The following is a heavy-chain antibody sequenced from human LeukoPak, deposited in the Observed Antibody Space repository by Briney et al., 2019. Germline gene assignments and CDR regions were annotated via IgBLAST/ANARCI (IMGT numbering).Heavy chain of an antibody. CDR3: ARAPYGGNSDSGLYYYYMDV. V-gene: IGHV3-30-3*01. CDR2: ISYDGSNK. J-gene: IGHJ6*03. Sequence: GGSLRLSCAASGFTFSSYAMHWVRQAPGKGLEWVAVISYDGSNKYYADSVKGRFTISRDNSKNTLYLQMNSLRAEDTAVYYCARAPYGGNSDSGLYYYYMDVWGKGTTVTVSS. CDR1: GFTFSSYA. D-gene: IGHD4-23*01.